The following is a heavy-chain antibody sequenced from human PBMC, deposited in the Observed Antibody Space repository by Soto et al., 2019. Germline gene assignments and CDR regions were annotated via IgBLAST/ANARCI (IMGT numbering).Heavy chain of an antibody. CDR1: GYTFTSYG. D-gene: IGHD4-17*01. J-gene: IGHJ4*02. V-gene: IGHV1-18*01. CDR3: ARGDYGDYDY. CDR2: ISTYNGNT. Sequence: ASVKVSCKASGYTFTSYGISWVRQAPGQGLEWVGWISTYNGNTNYAQNLQDRVTMTTDTSTTTAYMELRSLRSDDTAVYYCARGDYGDYDYWGQGTLVTVSS.